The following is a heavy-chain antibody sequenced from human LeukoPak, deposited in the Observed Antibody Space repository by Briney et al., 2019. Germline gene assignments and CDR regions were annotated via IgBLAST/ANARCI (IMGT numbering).Heavy chain of an antibody. CDR2: ISGSGGST. V-gene: IGHV3-23*01. CDR1: GFTFSSYA. J-gene: IGHJ4*02. CDR3: AREWGAAAAFDY. D-gene: IGHD6-13*01. Sequence: GGSLRLSCAASGFTFSSYAMSWVRQAPGKGLEWVSAISGSGGSTYYADSVKGRFTISRDNAKNSLYLQMNSLRAEDTAVYYCAREWGAAAAFDYWGQGTLVTVSS.